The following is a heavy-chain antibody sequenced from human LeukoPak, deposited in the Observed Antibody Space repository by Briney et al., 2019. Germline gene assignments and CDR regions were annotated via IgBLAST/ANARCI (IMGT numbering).Heavy chain of an antibody. Sequence: ASVKVSCKASGYTFTDYYILWVRQAPGEGLEWMGWINPNSGGTNYAQKFQGRVTTTRDTSISAAYMELTRLTTDDTAVYYCARGDYDILTGQWGPDYWGQGTLVTVSS. CDR1: GYTFTDYY. J-gene: IGHJ4*02. CDR3: ARGDYDILTGQWGPDY. V-gene: IGHV1-2*02. CDR2: INPNSGGT. D-gene: IGHD3-9*01.